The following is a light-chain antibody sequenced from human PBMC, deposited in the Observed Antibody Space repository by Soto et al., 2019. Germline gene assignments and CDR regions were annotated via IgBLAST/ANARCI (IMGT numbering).Light chain of an antibody. V-gene: IGLV1-40*01. J-gene: IGLJ3*02. Sequence: QSVLTQPASVSGAPGQRVTISCTGSSSNIGAGYDVHWYQPVTGTAPKLLIYVNNNRPSGVPDRFSGSKSGTSASLVITGRQSADEADYYFQSYDSSLSASVFGGGTKLTVL. CDR1: SSNIGAGYD. CDR3: QSYDSSLSASV. CDR2: VNN.